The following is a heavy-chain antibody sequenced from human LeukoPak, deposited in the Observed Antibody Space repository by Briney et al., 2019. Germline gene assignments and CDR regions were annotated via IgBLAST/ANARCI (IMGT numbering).Heavy chain of an antibody. CDR3: ARASWVSSTDAVR. V-gene: IGHV3-23*01. D-gene: IGHD3-16*01. J-gene: IGHJ4*02. Sequence: HSGGSLRLSCAASGLSFTSFAMSWVRQGPARGLEWVSSIRGNGETSYADSVKGRFTLSSDSSRNTVYFQLNNLRVEDTAIYYCARASWVSSTDAVRWGQGTLVTVSS. CDR1: GLSFTSFA. CDR2: IRGNGET.